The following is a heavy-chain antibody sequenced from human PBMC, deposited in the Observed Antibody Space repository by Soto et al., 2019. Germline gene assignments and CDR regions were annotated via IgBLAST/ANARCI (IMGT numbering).Heavy chain of an antibody. Sequence: SETLSLTCTVSGGSISRGGYYWSWIRQPPGKGLEWIGYIYYSGSTNYNPSLKSRVTISVDTSKNQFSLKLSSVTAADTAVYYCARFGRDIWFGELPYYYYYGMDVWGQGTTVTVSS. D-gene: IGHD3-10*01. CDR2: IYYSGST. CDR1: GGSISRGGYY. CDR3: ARFGRDIWFGELPYYYYYGMDV. V-gene: IGHV4-61*08. J-gene: IGHJ6*02.